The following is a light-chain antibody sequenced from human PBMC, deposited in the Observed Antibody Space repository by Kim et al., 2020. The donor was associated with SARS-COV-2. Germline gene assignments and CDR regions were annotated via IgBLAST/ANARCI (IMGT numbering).Light chain of an antibody. CDR2: AAS. Sequence: DIQMTQSPSSVSASVGHRVTITCRASQSINRWLGWYQQKPGKAPNFLIYAASSLQSGVPSRFSGSGFGTDFTLTISNLQAEDFATYYCQQVDTFPPTFGGGTRVEI. CDR3: QQVDTFPPT. CDR1: QSINRW. J-gene: IGKJ4*01. V-gene: IGKV1D-12*01.